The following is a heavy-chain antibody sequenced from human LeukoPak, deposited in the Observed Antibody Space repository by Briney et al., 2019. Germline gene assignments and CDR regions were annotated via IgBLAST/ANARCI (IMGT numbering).Heavy chain of an antibody. D-gene: IGHD6-13*01. Sequence: SETLSLTCTVSGGSISSYYWSWIRQPPGKGLEWIGYIYYSGSTNYNPSLKSRVTISVDTSKNQFSLKLSSVTAADTAVYYCARGPFGYSSSWYFDYWGQGTLVTVSS. CDR2: IYYSGST. J-gene: IGHJ4*02. CDR3: ARGPFGYSSSWYFDY. V-gene: IGHV4-59*08. CDR1: GGSISSYY.